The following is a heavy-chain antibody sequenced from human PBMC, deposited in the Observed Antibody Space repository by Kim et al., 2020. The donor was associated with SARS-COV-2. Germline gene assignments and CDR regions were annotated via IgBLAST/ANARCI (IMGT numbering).Heavy chain of an antibody. D-gene: IGHD3-3*01. Sequence: SVKVSCKASGGTFSSYAISWVRQAPGQGLEWMGGIIPIFGTANYAQKFQGRVTITADESTSTAYMELSSLRSEDTAVYYCAREQYYDFWSGYRNYYYYGMDVWGQGTTVTVSS. V-gene: IGHV1-69*13. J-gene: IGHJ6*02. CDR1: GGTFSSYA. CDR3: AREQYYDFWSGYRNYYYYGMDV. CDR2: IIPIFGTA.